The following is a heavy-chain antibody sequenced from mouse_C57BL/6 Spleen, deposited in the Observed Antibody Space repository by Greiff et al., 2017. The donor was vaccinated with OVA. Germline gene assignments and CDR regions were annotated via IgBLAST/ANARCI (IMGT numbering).Heavy chain of an antibody. CDR1: GYSITSGYY. V-gene: IGHV3-6*01. Sequence: ESGPGLVKPSQSLSLTCSVTGYSITSGYYWNWIRQFPGNKLEWMGYISYDGSNNYNPSLKNRISITRDTSKNQFFLKLNSVTTEDTATYYCARDDYGSPAYWGQGTLVTVSA. D-gene: IGHD1-1*01. CDR2: ISYDGSN. J-gene: IGHJ3*01. CDR3: ARDDYGSPAY.